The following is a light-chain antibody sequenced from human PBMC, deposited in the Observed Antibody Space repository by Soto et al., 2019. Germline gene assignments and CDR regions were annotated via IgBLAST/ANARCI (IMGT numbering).Light chain of an antibody. CDR2: DVS. V-gene: IGLV2-14*03. Sequence: QSALTQPASASGSPGQSITISCTGTSSDVGGYNYVSWYQHHPGKAPKLMIYDVSNRPSGVSNRFSGSTSGNTASLTISGLQAEDEADYYCSSYTSSDTYVALGGGTKVTVL. J-gene: IGLJ2*01. CDR1: SSDVGGYNY. CDR3: SSYTSSDTYVA.